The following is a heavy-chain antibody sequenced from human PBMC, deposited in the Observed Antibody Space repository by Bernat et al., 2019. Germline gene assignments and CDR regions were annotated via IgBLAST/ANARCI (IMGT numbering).Heavy chain of an antibody. J-gene: IGHJ2*01. V-gene: IGHV4-61*01. D-gene: IGHD2-21*02. Sequence: QVQLQESGPGLVKPSETLSLTCTVSGGSVSSGSYYWSWIRQPPGKGLEWIGYIYYSGSTNYNPSLKSRVTISVDTSKNQFSLKLSSVTAVDTAVYYCARKVVTATREGDFDLWGRGTLVTVSS. CDR2: IYYSGST. CDR1: GGSVSSGSYY. CDR3: ARKVVTATREGDFDL.